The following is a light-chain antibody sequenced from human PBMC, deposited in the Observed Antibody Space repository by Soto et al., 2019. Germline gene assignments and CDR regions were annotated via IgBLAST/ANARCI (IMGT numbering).Light chain of an antibody. CDR3: TSWTTSTTMI. J-gene: IGLJ2*01. V-gene: IGLV2-14*03. CDR1: SSDIGAYHL. Sequence: QSALTEPASVSGSPGQSITISCTGTSSDIGAYHLVSWYQQHPGKAPKLMLYDVNIRPSGVSNRFSGSKSGNTASLTISRLQAEDEADYYCTSWTTSTTMIFGGGTKLTVL. CDR2: DVN.